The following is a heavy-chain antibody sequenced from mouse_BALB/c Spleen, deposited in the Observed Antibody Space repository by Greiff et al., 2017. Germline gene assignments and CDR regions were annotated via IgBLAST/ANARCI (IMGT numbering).Heavy chain of an antibody. Sequence: VHVKQSGAELVRSGASVKLSCTASGFNIKDYYMHWVKQRPEQGLEWIGWIDPENGDTEYAPKFQGKATMTADTSSNTAYLQLSSLTSADTAVYYCNVNSLIRYWGQGTTLTVSS. D-gene: IGHD1-2*01. CDR1: GFNIKDYY. V-gene: IGHV14-4*02. CDR3: NVNSLIRY. J-gene: IGHJ2*01. CDR2: IDPENGDT.